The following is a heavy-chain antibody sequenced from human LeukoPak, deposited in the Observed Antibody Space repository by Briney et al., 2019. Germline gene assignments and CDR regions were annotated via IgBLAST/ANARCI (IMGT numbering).Heavy chain of an antibody. J-gene: IGHJ4*02. CDR2: INSDGSST. Sequence: GGSLRLSCAASGFTFSSYVMHWVRQAPGKGLEWVSRINSDGSSTSYADSVKGRFTISRDNAKNTLYLQMNSLRAEDTAVYYCARDLDYYDSSGYLDYWGRGTLVTVSS. V-gene: IGHV3-74*01. CDR1: GFTFSSYV. CDR3: ARDLDYYDSSGYLDY. D-gene: IGHD3-22*01.